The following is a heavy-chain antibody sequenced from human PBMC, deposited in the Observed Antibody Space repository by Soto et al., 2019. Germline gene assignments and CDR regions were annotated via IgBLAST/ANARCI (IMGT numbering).Heavy chain of an antibody. CDR3: ASRNWNDAYYYYGMDV. D-gene: IGHD1-20*01. CDR1: GYTFTSYD. V-gene: IGHV1-8*01. CDR2: MNPNSGNT. J-gene: IGHJ6*02. Sequence: EASVKVSCKASGYTFTSYDINWVRQATGQGLEWMGWMNPNSGNTGYAQKFQGRVTMTRNTSISTAYMELSSLRSEDTAVYYCASRNWNDAYYYYGMDVWGQGTTVTVSS.